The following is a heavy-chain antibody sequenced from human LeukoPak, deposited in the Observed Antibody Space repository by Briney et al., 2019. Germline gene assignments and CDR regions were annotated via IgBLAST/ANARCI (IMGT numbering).Heavy chain of an antibody. CDR2: INPNSGDT. Sequence: ASVKVSCKTSGYTFSDYYIHWIRQAPGQGLEWVGWINPNSGDTDYAQNLQGRVTMTTDTSTSTVYMELRSLRSDDTAVYYRAFSSDYLQVNYYYMDVWGKGTTVTVSS. D-gene: IGHD6-25*01. CDR3: AFSSDYLQVNYYYMDV. V-gene: IGHV1-2*02. J-gene: IGHJ6*03. CDR1: GYTFSDYY.